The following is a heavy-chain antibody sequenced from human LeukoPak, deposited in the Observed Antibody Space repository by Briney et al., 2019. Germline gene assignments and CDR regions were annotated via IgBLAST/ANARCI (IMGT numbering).Heavy chain of an antibody. D-gene: IGHD6-19*01. CDR1: GGSISSYY. Sequence: PSETLSLTCTVSGGSISSYYWSWIRQPPGKGLEWIGYIYYSGSTNYNPSLKSRVTISVDTSKNQFSLKLSSVTAADTAVCYCARVPLIAVATLSYYYGMDVWGQGTTVTVSS. CDR2: IYYSGST. V-gene: IGHV4-59*01. J-gene: IGHJ6*02. CDR3: ARVPLIAVATLSYYYGMDV.